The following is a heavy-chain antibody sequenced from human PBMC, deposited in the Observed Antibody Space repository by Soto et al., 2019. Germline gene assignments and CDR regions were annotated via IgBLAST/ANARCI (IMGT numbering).Heavy chain of an antibody. J-gene: IGHJ5*02. CDR2: SYYSGST. V-gene: IGHV4-59*01. CDR3: VRYERYISSSYSFDP. D-gene: IGHD6-13*01. Sequence: PPETLSLTCTVSVGSISSYYWSCIRHPPEKGLEWIGYSYYSGSTNYNPSLKSRVTISVDTSKNQFSLKLSSVTAADTAVYYCVRYERYISSSYSFDPWGQGTLVTVSS. CDR1: VGSISSYY.